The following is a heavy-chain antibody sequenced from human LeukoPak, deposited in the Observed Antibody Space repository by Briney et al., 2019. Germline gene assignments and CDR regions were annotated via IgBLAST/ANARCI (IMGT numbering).Heavy chain of an antibody. Sequence: GGSLRLACAASGFTLSSYSVTSVRQAPGKGLEWVSSISSSSSYIYYADSVKGRFTISRDNAKNSLYLQMNSLRAEDTAVYYCASDRWHSSGWYTWEFDYWGQGTLVTVSS. D-gene: IGHD6-19*01. CDR3: ASDRWHSSGWYTWEFDY. V-gene: IGHV3-21*01. J-gene: IGHJ4*02. CDR1: GFTLSSYS. CDR2: ISSSSSYI.